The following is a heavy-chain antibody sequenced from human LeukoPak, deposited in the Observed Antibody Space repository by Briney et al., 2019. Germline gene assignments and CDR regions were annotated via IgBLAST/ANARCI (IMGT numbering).Heavy chain of an antibody. CDR3: VKVTGFWSGYFDY. Sequence: GGSLRLSCAASGFTFSNYAMSWVRQAPGKGLEWVSGISGGGTTSYADSLKGRFTISRDNSKNTIVLLMSSLRAEDTAVYYCVKVTGFWSGYFDYWGQGILVTVSS. J-gene: IGHJ4*02. V-gene: IGHV3-23*01. CDR2: ISGGGTT. D-gene: IGHD3-3*01. CDR1: GFTFSNYA.